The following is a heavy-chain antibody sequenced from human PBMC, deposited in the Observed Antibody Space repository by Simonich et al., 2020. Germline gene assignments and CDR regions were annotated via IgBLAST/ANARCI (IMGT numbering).Heavy chain of an antibody. J-gene: IGHJ3*02. Sequence: EVQLVQSGAEVKKPGESLKISCKGFGYSFTRYWFGWVRQMPGKGREWMGFIYPGDSDTRYSPSFQGQVTNSADKSISTAYLQWSSLKASDTAMYYCARQLNDFDIWGQGTMVTVSS. CDR1: GYSFTRYW. CDR2: IYPGDSDT. V-gene: IGHV5-51*01. CDR3: ARQLNDFDI. D-gene: IGHD1-1*01.